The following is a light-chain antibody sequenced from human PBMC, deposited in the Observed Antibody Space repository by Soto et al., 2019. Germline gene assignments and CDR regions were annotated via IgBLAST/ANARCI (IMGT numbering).Light chain of an antibody. V-gene: IGLV4-69*01. CDR3: QTWGTGIEV. CDR1: SGHSSYT. CDR2: LNSDGSH. J-gene: IGLJ3*02. Sequence: QSVLTQSPSASASLGASVKLTCTLSSGHSSYTIAWHQQQPEKGPRYLMTLNSDGSHSKGDGIPDRFSGSSSGAERYLCISSLQSEDEADYYCQTWGTGIEVFGGGTKLTVL.